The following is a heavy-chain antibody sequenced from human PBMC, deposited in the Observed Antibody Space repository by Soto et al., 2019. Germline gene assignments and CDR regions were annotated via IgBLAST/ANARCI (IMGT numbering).Heavy chain of an antibody. V-gene: IGHV3-30*18. D-gene: IGHD5-12*01. J-gene: IGHJ4*02. Sequence: QVQLVESGGGVVQPGRSLRLSCAASGFTFSSYGMHWVRQAPGKGLEWVAVISYDGSNKYYADSVKGRFTISRDNSNNTLYLQMNSLRAEDTVVYYCAKLFRGIRWLRLGFDYWGQGTLVTVSS. CDR2: ISYDGSNK. CDR3: AKLFRGIRWLRLGFDY. CDR1: GFTFSSYG.